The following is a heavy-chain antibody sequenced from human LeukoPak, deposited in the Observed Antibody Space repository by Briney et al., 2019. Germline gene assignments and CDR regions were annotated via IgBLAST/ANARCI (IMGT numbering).Heavy chain of an antibody. J-gene: IGHJ4*02. CDR1: GYSFVGYY. CDR3: ARDRVEMSTSLSFFDN. D-gene: IGHD5-24*01. CDR2: MNLDTGGR. V-gene: IGHV1-2*02. Sequence: ASVKVSCKASGYSFVGYYIHWIRQAPGQGLEWLGWMNLDTGGRKLAQKFQGRVTLTRGTSINTAYMELNSLQSDDTAVYFCARDRVEMSTSLSFFDNWGQGSLITVSS.